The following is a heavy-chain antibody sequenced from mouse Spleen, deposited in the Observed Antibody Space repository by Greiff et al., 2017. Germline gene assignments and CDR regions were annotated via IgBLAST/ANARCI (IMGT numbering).Heavy chain of an antibody. Sequence: QVQLQQPGAELVRPGSSVKLSCKAFGYTFTSYWMHWVKQRPIQGLEWIGNINPSNGGTNYNEKFKSKATLTVDKSSSTAYMQLSSLTSEDSAVYYCARERLRRGAWFAYWGQGTLVTVSA. CDR1: GYTFTSYW. CDR2: INPSNGGT. D-gene: IGHD2-4*01. J-gene: IGHJ3*01. V-gene: IGHV1-53*01. CDR3: ARERLRRGAWFAY.